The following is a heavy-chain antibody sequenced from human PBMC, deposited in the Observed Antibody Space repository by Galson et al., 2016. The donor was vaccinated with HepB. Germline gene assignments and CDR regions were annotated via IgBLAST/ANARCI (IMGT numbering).Heavy chain of an antibody. J-gene: IGHJ4*02. CDR2: MSYDGEKK. CDR3: AKGWGSSWLFQY. V-gene: IGHV3-30*04. D-gene: IGHD3-16*01. CDR1: GFTVTSTE. Sequence: SLRLSCAVSGFTVTSTEMHWVRQAPGKGPQWVAVMSYDGEKKFYGDSVKGRFIISRDNSKNTLYLEMKSLTTEDTGVYYCAKGWGSSWLFQYWGQGTLVTVSS.